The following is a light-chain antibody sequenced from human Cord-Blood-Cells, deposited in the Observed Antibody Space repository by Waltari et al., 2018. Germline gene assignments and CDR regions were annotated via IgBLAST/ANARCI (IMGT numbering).Light chain of an antibody. Sequence: QSALTQPPSASGSPGQSVTISCPGTSSDVGGDNYVSWYQQHPGKSPKLMIYEVSKRPSGVPDRFSCSKSGNTTSLTVAGLQAEDEADYYGSSYAGSNNLVFGGGTKLTVL. J-gene: IGLJ3*02. CDR2: EVS. CDR3: SSYAGSNNLV. CDR1: SSDVGGDNY. V-gene: IGLV2-8*01.